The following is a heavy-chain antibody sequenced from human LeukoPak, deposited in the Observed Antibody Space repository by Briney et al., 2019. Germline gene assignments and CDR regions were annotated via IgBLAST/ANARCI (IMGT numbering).Heavy chain of an antibody. CDR3: ASSGGGHSYGHLGY. CDR1: GFTFSSYS. D-gene: IGHD5-18*01. J-gene: IGHJ4*02. CDR2: ISSSSSTI. Sequence: GGSLRLSCAASGFTFSSYSMNWVRQAPGKGLEWVSYISSSSSTIYYADSVKGRFTISGDNVKNTLYLQMNSLRAEDTAVYYCASSGGGHSYGHLGYWGQGTLVTVSS. V-gene: IGHV3-48*04.